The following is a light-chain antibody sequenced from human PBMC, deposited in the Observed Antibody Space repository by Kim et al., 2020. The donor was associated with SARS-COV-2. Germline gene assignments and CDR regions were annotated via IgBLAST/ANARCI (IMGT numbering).Light chain of an antibody. V-gene: IGLV1-44*01. CDR3: AAWDDSLRGV. CDR2: SDH. J-gene: IGLJ3*02. Sequence: QSVLTQPPSASGTPGQRITISCSGSTSNIGSNIVNWYQQLPGSAPKLLIYSDHERPSGVPDRFSGSKSGTSASLAISGLQSEDEAVYYCAAWDDSLRGVFGGGTQLTVL. CDR1: TSNIGSNI.